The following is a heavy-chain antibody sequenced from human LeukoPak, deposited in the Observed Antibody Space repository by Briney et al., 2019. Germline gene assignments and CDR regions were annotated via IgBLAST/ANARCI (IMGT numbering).Heavy chain of an antibody. J-gene: IGHJ6*02. CDR1: GFTFSSYS. CDR2: ISSSSSTI. D-gene: IGHD3-10*01. V-gene: IGHV3-48*01. CDR3: AGSITMVRGVIITSTLHYYGMDV. Sequence: GGSLRRSCAASGFTFSSYSMNWVRQAPGKGLEWVSYISSSSSTIYYADSAKGRFTISRDNAKNSLYLQMNSLRAEDTAVYYCAGSITMVRGVIITSTLHYYGMDVWGQGTTVTVSS.